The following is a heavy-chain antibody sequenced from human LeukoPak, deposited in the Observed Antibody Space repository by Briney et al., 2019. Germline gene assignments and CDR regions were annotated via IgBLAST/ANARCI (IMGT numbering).Heavy chain of an antibody. J-gene: IGHJ4*02. CDR3: ARGEWELLRGGDRESDY. CDR1: GGSFGGYY. V-gene: IGHV4-34*01. D-gene: IGHD1-26*01. CDR2: INHSGST. Sequence: SETLSLTCAVYGGSFGGYYWSWIRQPPGKGLEWIGEINHSGSTNYNPSLKSRVTISVDTSKNQFSLKLSSVTAADTAVYYCARGEWELLRGGDRESDYWGQGTLVTVSS.